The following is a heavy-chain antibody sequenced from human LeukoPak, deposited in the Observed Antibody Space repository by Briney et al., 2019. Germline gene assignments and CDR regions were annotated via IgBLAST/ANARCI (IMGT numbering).Heavy chain of an antibody. D-gene: IGHD3-22*01. CDR3: ARGGYYYDSSGSDFDY. CDR2: INHSGST. J-gene: IGHJ4*02. V-gene: IGHV4-34*01. CDR1: GGSFSGYY. Sequence: PSETLSLTCAVYGGSFSGYYWSWIRQPPGKGLEWIGEINHSGSTNYNSSLKSRVTISVDTSKNQFSLKLSSVTAADTAVYYCARGGYYYDSSGSDFDYWGQGTLVTVSS.